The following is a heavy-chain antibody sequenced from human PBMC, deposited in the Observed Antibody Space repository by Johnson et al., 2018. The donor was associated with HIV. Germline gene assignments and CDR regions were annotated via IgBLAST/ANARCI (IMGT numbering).Heavy chain of an antibody. CDR2: ISSSGSTI. V-gene: IGHV3-48*03. D-gene: IGHD2-21*02. CDR3: ARGQRGGDGHPHAFDI. Sequence: MQLVESGGGVVQPGRSLRLSCAASGFTFSSYEMNWVRQAPGKGLEWVSYISSSGSTIYYADSVKGRFTISRDNAKNSLYLQMNSLRAEDTAVYYCARGQRGGDGHPHAFDIWGQGTMVTVSS. J-gene: IGHJ3*02. CDR1: GFTFSSYE.